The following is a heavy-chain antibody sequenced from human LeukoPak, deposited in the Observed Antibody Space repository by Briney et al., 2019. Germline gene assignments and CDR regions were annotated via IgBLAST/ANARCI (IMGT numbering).Heavy chain of an antibody. J-gene: IGHJ4*02. V-gene: IGHV3-23*01. D-gene: IGHD3-10*01. CDR2: ISGSGGGT. Sequence: GGSLRLSCEVSGITLSNYGMSWVRQAPGRGLEWVAGISGSGGGTNCADSVKGRLTISRDNPKNTLYLQMNSLRAEDTAVYFCAKRGVIIRVILGGFHKEAYYFDSWGQGALVTVSS. CDR3: AKRGVIIRVILGGFHKEAYYFDS. CDR1: GITLSNYG.